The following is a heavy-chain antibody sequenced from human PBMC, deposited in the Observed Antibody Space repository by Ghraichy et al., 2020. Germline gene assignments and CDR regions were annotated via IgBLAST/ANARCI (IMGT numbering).Heavy chain of an antibody. CDR2: IYIAGST. Sequence: GSLRLSCAASGFTVSGNYMTWVRQTPGKGLEWVSVIYIAGSTYYADSVKGRFTMSRDNSKNTLYLQMNSLRAEDTAVYYCATALLVGSTSFDYWGQGTLVTVSS. CDR3: ATALLVGSTSFDY. CDR1: GFTVSGNY. D-gene: IGHD1-26*01. J-gene: IGHJ4*02. V-gene: IGHV3-53*01.